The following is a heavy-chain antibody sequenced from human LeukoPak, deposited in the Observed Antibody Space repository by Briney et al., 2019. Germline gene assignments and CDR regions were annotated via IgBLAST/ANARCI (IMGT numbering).Heavy chain of an antibody. CDR3: AKDDSGSYSAPHFDY. V-gene: IGHV3-13*01. CDR1: GFTFSSYD. J-gene: IGHJ4*02. CDR2: IGTAGDT. Sequence: GGSLGLSCAASGFTFSSYDMHWVRQATGKGLEWVSAIGTAGDTYYPGSVKGRFTISRDNSKNTLYLQMNSLRAEDTAVYYCAKDDSGSYSAPHFDYWGQGTLVTVSS. D-gene: IGHD1-26*01.